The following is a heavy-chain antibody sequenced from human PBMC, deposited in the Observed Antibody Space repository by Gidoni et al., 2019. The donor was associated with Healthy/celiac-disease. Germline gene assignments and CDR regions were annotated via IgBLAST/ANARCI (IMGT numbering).Heavy chain of an antibody. CDR3: ARGDCSGGSCYYFDY. D-gene: IGHD2-15*01. CDR1: GGSISRGDYY. CDR2: IYYSGST. J-gene: IGHJ4*02. V-gene: IGHV4-30-4*01. Sequence: QVQLQESGPGLVKPSQTLSLTCTVSGGSISRGDYYWSWIRQPPGKGLGWIGYIYYSGSTYYNPSLKSRVTISVDTSKNQFSLKLSSVTAADTAVYYCARGDCSGGSCYYFDYWGQGTLVTVSS.